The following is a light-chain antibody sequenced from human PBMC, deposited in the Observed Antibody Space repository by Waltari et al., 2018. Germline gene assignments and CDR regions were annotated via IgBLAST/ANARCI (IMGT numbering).Light chain of an antibody. Sequence: DIQMTQSPSSLSASVGARVTITCRASQDISDYLAWFQQRPGKAPKSLIYAASSLQSGVPSKFSGSGSGTNFTLKISRVEAEDVGVYYCMQGIHLPLTFGGGTKVEIK. V-gene: IGKV1-16*02. J-gene: IGKJ4*01. CDR3: MQGIHLPLT. CDR1: QDISDY. CDR2: AAS.